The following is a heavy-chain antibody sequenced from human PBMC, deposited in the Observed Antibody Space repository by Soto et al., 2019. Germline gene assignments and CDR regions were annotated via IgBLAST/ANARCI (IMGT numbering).Heavy chain of an antibody. CDR2: IYYSGST. V-gene: IGHV4-31*03. D-gene: IGHD6-6*01. Sequence: SETLSLTCTVSGGSISSGGYYWSWIRQHPGKGLEWIGYIYYSGSTYYNPSLKSRVTISVDTSKNQFSLKLSSVTAADTAVYYCASLNSSSSPYFDYWGQGTLVTVSS. J-gene: IGHJ4*02. CDR1: GGSISSGGYY. CDR3: ASLNSSSSPYFDY.